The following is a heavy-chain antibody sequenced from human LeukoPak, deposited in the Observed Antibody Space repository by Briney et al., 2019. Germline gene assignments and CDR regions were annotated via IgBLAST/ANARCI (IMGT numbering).Heavy chain of an antibody. CDR1: GGSFSGYY. D-gene: IGHD5-18*01. Sequence: SETLSLTCAVYGGSFSGYYWSWIRQPPGKGLEWSGEINHSGSTNYNPSLKSRVTISVDTSKNQFSLMLSSVTAADTAVYYCAREPYSYGLYYFDYWGQGTLVTVSS. J-gene: IGHJ4*02. V-gene: IGHV4-34*01. CDR2: INHSGST. CDR3: AREPYSYGLYYFDY.